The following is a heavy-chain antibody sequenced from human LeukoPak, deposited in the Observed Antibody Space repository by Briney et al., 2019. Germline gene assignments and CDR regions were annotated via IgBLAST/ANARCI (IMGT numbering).Heavy chain of an antibody. CDR3: ARNDYNFDY. D-gene: IGHD3-16*01. CDR1: GFTFSSYD. J-gene: IGHJ4*02. V-gene: IGHV3-48*03. CDR2: ISSSGSTI. Sequence: GGSLRLSCAASGFTFSSYDMHWVRQAPGKGLEWVSYISSSGSTIYYADSVQGRFTISRDNAKNSLYLQMSSLRAEDTAVYYCARNDYNFDYWGQGTLVTVSS.